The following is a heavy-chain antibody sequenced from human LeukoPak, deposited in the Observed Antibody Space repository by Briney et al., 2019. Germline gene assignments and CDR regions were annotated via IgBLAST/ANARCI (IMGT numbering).Heavy chain of an antibody. CDR1: GFTFSSYG. V-gene: IGHV3-73*01. J-gene: IGHJ4*02. Sequence: GGSLRLSCAASGFTFSSYGMSWVRQASGKGLEWVGRIRSTANGYATAYAASVKGRFTISRDDSKNTAYLQMDSLKTEDTAVYYCTGNYYGSGSYADFDYRGQGTLVTVSS. CDR3: TGNYYGSGSYADFDY. CDR2: IRSTANGYAT. D-gene: IGHD3-10*01.